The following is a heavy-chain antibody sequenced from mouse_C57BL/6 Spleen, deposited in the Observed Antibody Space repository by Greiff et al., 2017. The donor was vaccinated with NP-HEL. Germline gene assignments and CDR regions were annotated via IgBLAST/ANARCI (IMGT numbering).Heavy chain of an antibody. Sequence: DVKLQESGPGLVKPSQSLSLTCSVTGYSITSGYYWNWIRQFPGNKLEWMGYISYDGSNNYNPSLKNRISITRDTSKNQFFLKLNSVTTEDTATYYCAREGTVLDYWGQGTTLTVSS. J-gene: IGHJ2*01. V-gene: IGHV3-6*01. CDR1: GYSITSGYY. CDR2: ISYDGSN. CDR3: AREGTVLDY. D-gene: IGHD1-1*01.